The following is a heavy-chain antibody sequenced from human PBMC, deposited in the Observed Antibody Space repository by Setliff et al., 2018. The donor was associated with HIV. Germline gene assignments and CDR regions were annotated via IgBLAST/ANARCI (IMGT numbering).Heavy chain of an antibody. CDR1: GYTFTDYG. CDR2: INTNNGNP. CDR3: ARDDYANTDLDF. Sequence: ASVKVSCKASGYTFTDYGINWVRQAPGQGLEWMGWINTNNGNPMYAQGFTGRFVFSSYTSVRAAYLQIVGLKTEDTAVYFCARDDYANTDLDFWGPGTLVTVSS. V-gene: IGHV7-4-1*01. D-gene: IGHD4-17*01. J-gene: IGHJ4*02.